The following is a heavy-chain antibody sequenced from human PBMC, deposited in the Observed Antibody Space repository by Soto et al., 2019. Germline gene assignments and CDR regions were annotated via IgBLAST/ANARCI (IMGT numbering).Heavy chain of an antibody. CDR2: ISSSSSYT. CDR3: ARGYSSSWYVGYYYYGMDV. Sequence: QVQLVESGGGLVKPGGSLRLSCAASGFTFSDYYMSWIRQAPGKGLEWVSYISSSSSYTNYADSVKGRFTISRDNAKNSLYLQMNSLRAEDTAVYYCARGYSSSWYVGYYYYGMDVWDQGTTVTVSS. CDR1: GFTFSDYY. V-gene: IGHV3-11*05. J-gene: IGHJ6*02. D-gene: IGHD6-13*01.